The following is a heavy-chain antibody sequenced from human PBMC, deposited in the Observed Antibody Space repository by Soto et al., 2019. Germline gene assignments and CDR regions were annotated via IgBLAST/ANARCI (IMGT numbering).Heavy chain of an antibody. CDR1: GGTFSDYA. CDR2: LIPVFGST. D-gene: IGHD6-6*01. CDR3: ARSIGSSSFYFDF. J-gene: IGHJ4*02. Sequence: QVQLVQSGAEVKKPGSSVKVSCKASGGTFSDYAISWVRQAPGHGLEWMGGLIPVFGSTHYAQSFQGRLTITANPSSTAAYMELSSQRSDDTAVYYCARSIGSSSFYFDFWGPGTQVTVSS. V-gene: IGHV1-69*01.